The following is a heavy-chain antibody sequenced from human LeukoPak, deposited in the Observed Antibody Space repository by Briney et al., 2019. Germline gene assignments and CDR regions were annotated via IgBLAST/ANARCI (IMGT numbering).Heavy chain of an antibody. CDR3: AKDFERVVPAAPDY. V-gene: IGHV3-23*01. CDR1: GFTLSSYA. J-gene: IGHJ4*02. D-gene: IGHD2-2*01. Sequence: PGGSLRLSCAASGFTLSSYAMSWVRQAPGKGLEWVSAIGDSGNTYYADSVKGRFTISRDNSKNTLYLQMNSLRAEDTAVYYCAKDFERVVPAAPDYWGQGTLVTVSS. CDR2: IGDSGNT.